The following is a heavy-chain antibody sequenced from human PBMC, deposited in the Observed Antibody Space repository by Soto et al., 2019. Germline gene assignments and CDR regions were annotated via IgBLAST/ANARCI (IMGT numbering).Heavy chain of an antibody. CDR3: AKEPFDY. Sequence: GGSLRLSCAASGFTFDDYSMHWVRQAPGKGLEWVSGISWNSGSIGYADSVKGRFTISRDNAKNSLYLQMNSLRAEDTALYYCAKEPFDYWGQGTLVTVSS. CDR1: GFTFDDYS. CDR2: ISWNSGSI. J-gene: IGHJ4*02. V-gene: IGHV3-9*01.